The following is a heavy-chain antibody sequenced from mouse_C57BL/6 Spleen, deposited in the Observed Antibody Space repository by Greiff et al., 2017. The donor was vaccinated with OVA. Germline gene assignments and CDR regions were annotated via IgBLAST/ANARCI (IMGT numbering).Heavy chain of an antibody. CDR1: GYTFTEYT. V-gene: IGHV1-62-2*01. CDR2: FYPGSGST. J-gene: IGHJ3*01. Sequence: VQLQQSGAELVKPGASVKLSCKASGYTFTEYTINWVKQRSGPGLEWIGWFYPGSGSTKYNEKFKDKATLTADKSSSTVYMELSRLTSEDSAVXFAAGHEEGGCDGPAWFAYWGQGTLVTVSA. CDR3: AGHEEGGCDGPAWFAY.